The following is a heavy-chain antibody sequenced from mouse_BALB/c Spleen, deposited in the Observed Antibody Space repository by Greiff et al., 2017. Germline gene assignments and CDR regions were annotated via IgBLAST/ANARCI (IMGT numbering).Heavy chain of an antibody. CDR1: GFTFSSFG. CDR2: ISSGGST. J-gene: IGHJ4*01. V-gene: IGHV5-6-5*01. Sequence: EVKLMESGGGLVQPGGSRKLSCAASGFTFSSFGMHWVRQAPEKGLEWVAYISSGGSTYYPDSVKGRFTISRDNARNILYLQMSSLRSEDTAMYYCARGFDYDHYYAMDYWGQGTSVTVSS. D-gene: IGHD2-4*01. CDR3: ARGFDYDHYYAMDY.